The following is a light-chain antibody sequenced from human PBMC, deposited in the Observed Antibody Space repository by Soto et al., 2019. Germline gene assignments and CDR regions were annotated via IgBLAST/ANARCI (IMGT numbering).Light chain of an antibody. V-gene: IGKV1D-13*01. CDR3: QQFNNYPLT. J-gene: IGKJ4*01. CDR1: QDITYA. Sequence: AIQLTQSPSSLSASVGDRVTITCRASQDITYALAWYQQKPGKPPKLLIYDASGLESGVPSRFSGSGSGTDFTLTISSLQPEDFATYYCQQFNNYPLTFGGGTKVDIK. CDR2: DAS.